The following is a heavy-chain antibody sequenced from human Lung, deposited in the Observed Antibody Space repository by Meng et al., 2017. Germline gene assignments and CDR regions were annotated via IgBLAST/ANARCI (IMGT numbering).Heavy chain of an antibody. V-gene: IGHV4-34*01. J-gene: IGHJ4*02. Sequence: VELRRWGAGMLKPSETTSLTRVVSGGSFSDYYWGWIRQPPGKGLDWIGEINHSGSTNYNPSLESRATISVDTSQNNLSLKLSSVTAADSAVYYCARGPTTMAHDFDYWGQGTLVTVFS. D-gene: IGHD4-11*01. CDR1: GGSFSDYY. CDR3: ARGPTTMAHDFDY. CDR2: INHSGST.